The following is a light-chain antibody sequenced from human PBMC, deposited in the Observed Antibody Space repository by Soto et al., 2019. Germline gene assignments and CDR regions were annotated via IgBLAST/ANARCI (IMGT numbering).Light chain of an antibody. CDR1: QSVSSNF. Sequence: EIVLTQSPGTLSLSPGERTTLSCRASQSVSSNFLDWYQQKPGQAPRLLIYGASSRATGIPDRLSGSGSGTDFTLTISRLEPEDFAVYYCQQYETSPRTFGQGTKVDIK. J-gene: IGKJ1*01. CDR3: QQYETSPRT. V-gene: IGKV3-20*01. CDR2: GAS.